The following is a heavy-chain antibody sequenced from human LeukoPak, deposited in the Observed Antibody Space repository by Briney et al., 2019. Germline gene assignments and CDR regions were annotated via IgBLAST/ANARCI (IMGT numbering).Heavy chain of an antibody. CDR3: ARGKRHYYGSGSPYFDY. CDR1: GGSFSGYY. J-gene: IGHJ4*02. D-gene: IGHD3-10*01. Sequence: SETLSLTCAVYGGSFSGYYWSWIRQPPGKGLEWIGEINRSGSTNYNPSLKSRVTISVDTSKNQFSLKLSSVTAADTAVYYCARGKRHYYGSGSPYFDYWGQGTLVTVSS. V-gene: IGHV4-34*01. CDR2: INRSGST.